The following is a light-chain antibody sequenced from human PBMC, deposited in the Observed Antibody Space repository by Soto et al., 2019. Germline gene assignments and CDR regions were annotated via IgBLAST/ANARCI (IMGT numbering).Light chain of an antibody. V-gene: IGKV3-15*01. CDR2: GTS. CDR1: QSVSSN. CDR3: QQYYSYPRT. Sequence: ETVMTQSPATLSVSPGERATLSCRASQSVSSNLAWYQQKPGQAPRLLIYGTSTRATGIPARFSGSGSGTEFTLTISSLQSEDFAVYYCQQYYSYPRTFGQGTKVEIK. J-gene: IGKJ1*01.